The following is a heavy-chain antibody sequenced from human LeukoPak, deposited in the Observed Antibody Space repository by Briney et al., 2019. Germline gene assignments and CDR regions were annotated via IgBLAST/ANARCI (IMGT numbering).Heavy chain of an antibody. J-gene: IGHJ4*02. CDR1: GYTFTGHF. Sequence: ASVKVSCKASGYTFTGHFIHWVRQVPGQGLEWMGWINPNSGGTNYAQKFQGRVTMTRDTSTNTAYMELSRLRSDDTAIYYCARESIIPAARGDYWGQGTLVTVSS. V-gene: IGHV1-2*02. CDR2: INPNSGGT. CDR3: ARESIIPAARGDY. D-gene: IGHD2-2*01.